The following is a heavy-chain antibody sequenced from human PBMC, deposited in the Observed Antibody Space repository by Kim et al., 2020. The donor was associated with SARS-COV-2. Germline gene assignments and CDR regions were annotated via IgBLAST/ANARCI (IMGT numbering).Heavy chain of an antibody. CDR1: GFTFSSYG. CDR2: IWYDGSNK. Sequence: GGSLRLSCAASGFTFSSYGMHWVRQAPGKGLEWVAVIWYDGSNKYYADSVKGRFTISRDNSKNTLYLQMNSLRAEDTAVYYCARDLYSYYYDSSGYPFYGMDVWGQGTTVTVSS. CDR3: ARDLYSYYYDSSGYPFYGMDV. D-gene: IGHD3-22*01. J-gene: IGHJ6*02. V-gene: IGHV3-33*01.